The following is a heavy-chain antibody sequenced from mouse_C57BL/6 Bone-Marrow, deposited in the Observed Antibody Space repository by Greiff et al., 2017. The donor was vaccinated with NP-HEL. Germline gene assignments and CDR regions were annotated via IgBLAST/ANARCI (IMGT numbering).Heavy chain of an antibody. Sequence: EVMLVESGGDLVKPGGSLKLSCAASGFTFSSYGMSWVRQTPDKRLEWVATISSGGSYTYYPDSVKGRFTISRDNAKNTLYLQMSSLKSEDTAMYYCANSNRGFAYWGQGTLVTVSA. CDR1: GFTFSSYG. D-gene: IGHD2-5*01. CDR3: ANSNRGFAY. CDR2: ISSGGSYT. V-gene: IGHV5-6*02. J-gene: IGHJ3*01.